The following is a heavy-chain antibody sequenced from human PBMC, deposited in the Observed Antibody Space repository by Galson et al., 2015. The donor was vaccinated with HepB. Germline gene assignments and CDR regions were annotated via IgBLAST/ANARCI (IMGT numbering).Heavy chain of an antibody. D-gene: IGHD2-2*01. V-gene: IGHV1-69*13. CDR3: ARNGVPAAIDYYYGMDV. J-gene: IGHJ6*02. CDR2: IIPIFGTA. Sequence: SVKVSCKASGGTFSSYAISWVRQAPRQGLEWMGGIIPIFGTANYAQKFQGRVTITADESTSTAYMELSSLRSEDTAVYYCARNGVPAAIDYYYGMDVWGQGTTVTVSS. CDR1: GGTFSSYA.